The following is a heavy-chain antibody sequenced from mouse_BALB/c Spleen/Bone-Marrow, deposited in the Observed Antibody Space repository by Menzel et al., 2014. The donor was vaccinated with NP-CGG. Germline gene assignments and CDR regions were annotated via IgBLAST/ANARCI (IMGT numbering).Heavy chain of an antibody. V-gene: IGHV1S137*01. CDR3: ARSGKVRNAMDY. D-gene: IGHD2-14*01. CDR2: ISGYYGDA. CDR1: GYTFTDHA. J-gene: IGHJ4*01. Sequence: VQLQESGAKLVRPGVSVKISCKGSGYTFTDHAMRWVKRSHAKSLEWIGLISGYYGDAIYNQKFKGKATMTVDKSSSTAYMELARLTSEDSAIYYCARSGKVRNAMDYWGQGTSVTVSS.